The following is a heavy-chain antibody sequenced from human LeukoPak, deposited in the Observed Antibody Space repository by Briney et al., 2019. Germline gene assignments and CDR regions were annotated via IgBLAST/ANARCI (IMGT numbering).Heavy chain of an antibody. Sequence: SETLSLTCTVSGGSISSSSYYWGWIRQPPGKGLEWIGSIYYSGSAYYNPSLQSRVTISVDTSKNQFSLKLSSVTAADTAVYYCAGGGTRITMIVVARRRTNWFDPWGQGTLVTVSS. J-gene: IGHJ5*02. V-gene: IGHV4-39*01. CDR3: AGGGTRITMIVVARRRTNWFDP. D-gene: IGHD3-22*01. CDR2: IYYSGSA. CDR1: GGSISSSSYY.